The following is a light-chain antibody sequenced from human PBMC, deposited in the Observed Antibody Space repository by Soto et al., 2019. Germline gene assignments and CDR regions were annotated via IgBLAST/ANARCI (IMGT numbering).Light chain of an antibody. Sequence: DIQLTQSPSFLSASVGDRVTITCRTSQDISSYLAWYQQKPGKAPQLLISAASTLQSGVPSRFSGSGSGTEFTLTISSLQPEDFATYYCQQLQSYPLSFGGGTKVE. CDR1: QDISSY. V-gene: IGKV1-9*01. CDR3: QQLQSYPLS. CDR2: AAS. J-gene: IGKJ4*01.